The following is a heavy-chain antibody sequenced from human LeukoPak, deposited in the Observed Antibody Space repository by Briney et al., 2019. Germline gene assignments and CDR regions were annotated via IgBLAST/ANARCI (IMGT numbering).Heavy chain of an antibody. Sequence: SQTLSLTCTVSGGSISSGGYSWSWIRQHPGKGLEWIGYIYYSGTTYYNPSLRSRVTISVDTSKNQFSLRLSSVTAADTAIYYCARWTEGGPWGQGTLVTVSS. D-gene: IGHD2-15*01. CDR2: IYYSGTT. V-gene: IGHV4-31*03. CDR1: GGSISSGGYS. J-gene: IGHJ5*02. CDR3: ARWTEGGP.